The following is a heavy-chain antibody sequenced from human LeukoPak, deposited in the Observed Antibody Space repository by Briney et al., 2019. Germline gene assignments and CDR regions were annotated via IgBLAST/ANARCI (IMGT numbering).Heavy chain of an antibody. J-gene: IGHJ5*02. D-gene: IGHD3-16*01. CDR3: TRGLGEHGGVSDR. CDR2: IKHDESEQ. CDR1: GFIFTSNR. V-gene: IGHV3-7*01. Sequence: GGSLRLSCAASGFIFTSNRTNWVRQAPGKGLEWVANIKHDESEQIYVDSVKGRFTISRDNAKDSVYLQMNSLRAEDTAVYYCTRGLGEHGGVSDRWGQGTLVIVS.